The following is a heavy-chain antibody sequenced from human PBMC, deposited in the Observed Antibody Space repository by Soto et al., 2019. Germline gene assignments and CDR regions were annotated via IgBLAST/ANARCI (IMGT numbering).Heavy chain of an antibody. D-gene: IGHD7-27*01. CDR3: ANGGTGEGYFDN. CDR1: GFTFSSYA. Sequence: EVQLLVSGGGLVQPGGSLILSCVASGFTFSSYAMSWVRKAPGKGLEWVSAISANGGSTYYADSVKGRFTISRDNSKNTLYLQMNSMRAEDTAVYYCANGGTGEGYFDNWGQGTQVTVSS. V-gene: IGHV3-23*01. CDR2: ISANGGST. J-gene: IGHJ4*02.